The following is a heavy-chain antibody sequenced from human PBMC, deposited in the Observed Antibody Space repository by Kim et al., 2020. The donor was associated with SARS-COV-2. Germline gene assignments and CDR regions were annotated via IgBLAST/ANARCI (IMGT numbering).Heavy chain of an antibody. J-gene: IGHJ4*02. CDR3: ARDIQVGTVVTPRSFDY. V-gene: IGHV3-48*02. CDR2: ISSSSSTI. Sequence: GGSLRLSCASSGFTFSSYSMNWVRQAPGKGLEWVSYISSSSSTIYYADSVKGRFTISRDNAKNSLYLQMNSLRDEDTAVYYCARDIQVGTVVTPRSFDYWGQGTLVTVSS. CDR1: GFTFSSYS. D-gene: IGHD2-21*02.